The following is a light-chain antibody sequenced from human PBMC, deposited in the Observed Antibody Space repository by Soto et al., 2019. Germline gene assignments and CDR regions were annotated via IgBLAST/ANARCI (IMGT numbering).Light chain of an antibody. CDR1: SGHSSYA. Sequence: QSVLTQSPSASASLGASVKLTCTLSSGHSSYAIAWPQQQPEKGPRYLMKLDSDGSHTKRDAIPDRFSGSSSGAERHLTISSLQSEDEADYYCQTWGTGIHVVFGGGTKLTVL. V-gene: IGLV4-69*01. J-gene: IGLJ2*01. CDR3: QTWGTGIHVV. CDR2: LDSDGSH.